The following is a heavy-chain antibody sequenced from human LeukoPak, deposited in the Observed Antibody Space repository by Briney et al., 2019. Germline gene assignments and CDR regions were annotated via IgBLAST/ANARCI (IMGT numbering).Heavy chain of an antibody. D-gene: IGHD6-19*01. CDR1: GGSISSNSHY. Sequence: SETLSLTCTVSGGSISSNSHYWGWIRQPPGKGLEWIGCIYYSGNTYYHPSLKSRVTMSIDTSKNQFSLKLNSVTAADTAVYYCARDSSGRSYYYYGMDVWGQGTTVTVSS. CDR2: IYYSGNT. CDR3: ARDSSGRSYYYYGMDV. V-gene: IGHV4-39*07. J-gene: IGHJ6*02.